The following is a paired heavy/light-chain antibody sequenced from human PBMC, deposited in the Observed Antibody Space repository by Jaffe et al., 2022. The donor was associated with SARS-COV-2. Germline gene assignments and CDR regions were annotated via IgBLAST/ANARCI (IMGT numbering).Heavy chain of an antibody. J-gene: IGHJ6*02. V-gene: IGHV4-39*01. CDR3: ASECSSTSCYTYEGGMDV. D-gene: IGHD2-2*02. CDR1: GGSISSSSYY. CDR2: IYYSGST. Sequence: QLQLQESGPGLVKPSETLSLTCTVSGGSISSSSYYWGWIRQPPGKGLEWIGSIYYSGSTYYNPSLKSRVTISVDTSKNQFSLKLSSVTAADTAVYYCASECSSTSCYTYEGGMDVWGQGTTVTVSS.
Light chain of an antibody. J-gene: IGKJ5*01. Sequence: EIVLTQSPATLSLSPGERATLSCRASQSVSSYLAWYQQKPGQAPRLLIYDASNRATGIPARFSGSGSGTDFTLTISSLEPEDFAVYYCQQRSNWPRVTFGQGTRLEIK. CDR1: QSVSSY. V-gene: IGKV3-11*01. CDR3: QQRSNWPRVT. CDR2: DAS.